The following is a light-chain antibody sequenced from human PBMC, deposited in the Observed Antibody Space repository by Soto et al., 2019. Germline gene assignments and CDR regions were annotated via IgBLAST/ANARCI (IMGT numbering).Light chain of an antibody. CDR2: EVT. J-gene: IGLJ1*01. Sequence: QSALTRPPSASGSPGQSVTISCTGTSSDVGGYDYVSWYQQRPGKAPKLLIHEVTKRPSGVPDRFSGSKSGNTASLTVSGLQAEDEADYYCSSYAGRTLYVFGTGTKLTVL. CDR1: SSDVGGYDY. CDR3: SSYAGRTLYV. V-gene: IGLV2-8*01.